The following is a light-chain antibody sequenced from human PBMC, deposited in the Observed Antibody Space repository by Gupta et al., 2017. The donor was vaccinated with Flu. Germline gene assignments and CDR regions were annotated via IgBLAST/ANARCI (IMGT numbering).Light chain of an antibody. Sequence: DIQMTQSPSSLSASVGDRVTITCRASQSISSYLNWYQQKPGKAPKLLIYAASSLRSGVTSRFSGSGSATDFTLTISSLQPEDFATYYWQRSYTTPRTFGQGTKVEIK. J-gene: IGKJ1*01. V-gene: IGKV1-39*01. CDR2: AAS. CDR3: QRSYTTPRT. CDR1: QSISSY.